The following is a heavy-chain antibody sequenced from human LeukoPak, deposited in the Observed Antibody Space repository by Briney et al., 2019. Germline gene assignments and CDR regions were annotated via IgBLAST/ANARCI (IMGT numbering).Heavy chain of an antibody. Sequence: SVKVSCKASGGTFSSYAISWVRQAPGQGLEWMGRIIPIFGIANYAQKFQGGVTITADKSTSTAYMELSSLRSEDTAVYYCAREGEVGATRSYWFDPWGQGTLVTVSS. CDR2: IIPIFGIA. CDR1: GGTFSSYA. D-gene: IGHD1-26*01. V-gene: IGHV1-69*04. CDR3: AREGEVGATRSYWFDP. J-gene: IGHJ5*02.